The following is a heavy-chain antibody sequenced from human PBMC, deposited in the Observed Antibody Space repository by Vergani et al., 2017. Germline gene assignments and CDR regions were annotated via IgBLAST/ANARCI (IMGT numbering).Heavy chain of an antibody. J-gene: IGHJ4*02. D-gene: IGHD3-22*01. CDR2: IIPILGIA. CDR1: GGTFSSYA. V-gene: IGHV1-69*04. Sequence: QVQLVQSGAEVKKPGASVKVSCKASGGTFSSYAISWVRQAPGQGLEWMGRIIPILGIAKYAKKFQGRVPITAYKSTSTAYMELSSLRAEDTAVYYCARTNYYDSSGYLYHFDYWGQGTLVTVSS. CDR3: ARTNYYDSSGYLYHFDY.